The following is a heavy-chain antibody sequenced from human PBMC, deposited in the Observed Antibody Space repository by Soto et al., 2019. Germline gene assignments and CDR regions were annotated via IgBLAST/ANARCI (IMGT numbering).Heavy chain of an antibody. V-gene: IGHV5-51*01. J-gene: IGHJ4*02. CDR2: IYPSDSDT. Sequence: GESLKTSCKGSGYNFAGYWIAWVRQMPGKGLELMGIIYPSDSDTRYRPSFQGQVTISADKSISSAYLQWSSLRASDTAMYYCARGGVSTRTFDYWRQGTPVTVSS. CDR3: ARGGVSTRTFDY. CDR1: GYNFAGYW. D-gene: IGHD3-3*01.